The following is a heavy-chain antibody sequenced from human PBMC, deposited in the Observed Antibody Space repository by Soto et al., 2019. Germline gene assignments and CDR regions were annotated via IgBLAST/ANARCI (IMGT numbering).Heavy chain of an antibody. D-gene: IGHD5-18*01. CDR2: SPQSGYT. CDR3: ATRDTGRVS. CDR1: GVSIGSHDW. J-gene: IGHJ5*02. Sequence: QVQLQESGPGLVKPSGTLSLTCAVSGVSIGSHDWWTWVRQPPGKGLEWIGESPQSGYTNYNSSLESRATISPDTPKHPACLHRSSLTVADTAVYDSATRDTGRVSWGQGTGVTVSS. V-gene: IGHV4-4*02.